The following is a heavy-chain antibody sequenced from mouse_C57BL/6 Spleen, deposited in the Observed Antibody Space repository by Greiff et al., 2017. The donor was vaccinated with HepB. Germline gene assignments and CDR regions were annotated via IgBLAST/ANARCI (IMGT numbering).Heavy chain of an antibody. CDR1: GYTFTSYW. CDR2: IYPGSGST. J-gene: IGHJ4*01. D-gene: IGHD3-2*02. CDR3: ARAAQATWDYAMDY. V-gene: IGHV1-55*01. Sequence: VQLQQPGAELVKPGASVKMSCKASGYTFTSYWITWVKQRPGQGLEWIGDIYPGSGSTNYNEKFKSKATLTVDPSSSTAYMQLSSLTSEDSAVYYCARAAQATWDYAMDYWGQGTSVTVSS.